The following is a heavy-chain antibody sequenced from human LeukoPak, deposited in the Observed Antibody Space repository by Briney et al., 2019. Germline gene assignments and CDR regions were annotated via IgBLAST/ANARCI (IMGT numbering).Heavy chain of an antibody. CDR2: IYTSGST. J-gene: IGHJ4*02. Sequence: SQTLSLTCTVSGGTISSGSYYWSWIRQPAGKELEWIGRIYTSGSTNYNPSLKIRVTISVDTSKNQFSLKLSSVTAADTAVYYCARDGDDYGDLSFDYWGQGTLVTVSS. CDR3: ARDGDDYGDLSFDY. D-gene: IGHD4-17*01. CDR1: GGTISSGSYY. V-gene: IGHV4-61*02.